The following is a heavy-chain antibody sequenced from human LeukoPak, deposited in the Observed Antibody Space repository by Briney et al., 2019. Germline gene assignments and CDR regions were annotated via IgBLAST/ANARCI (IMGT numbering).Heavy chain of an antibody. CDR1: GFTLSSYA. D-gene: IGHD2-21*01. Sequence: GSLRLSCAASGFTLSSYAMSWVRQAPGKGLEWVSAISVSGNTYHADSVKGRFTISRGSSKNTLYLQMNRLRAEDAAVYYCAKAPVTTCSGAYCYPFDYWGQGTLVTVSS. CDR2: ISVSGNT. J-gene: IGHJ4*02. V-gene: IGHV3-23*01. CDR3: AKAPVTTCSGAYCYPFDY.